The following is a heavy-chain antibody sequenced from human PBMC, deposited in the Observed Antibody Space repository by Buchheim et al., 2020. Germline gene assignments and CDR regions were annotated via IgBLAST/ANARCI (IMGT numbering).Heavy chain of an antibody. CDR3: ARVIYDYVWGSYRGYYFDY. D-gene: IGHD3-16*02. Sequence: QVQLVESGGGLVKPGGSLRLPCAASGFTFSDYYMSWIRQAPGKGLEWVSYISSSSSYTNYADSVKGRFNIYRDNAKNSLYLQMNSLRAEDTAVYYCARVIYDYVWGSYRGYYFDYWGQGTL. CDR2: ISSSSSYT. CDR1: GFTFSDYY. V-gene: IGHV3-11*06. J-gene: IGHJ4*02.